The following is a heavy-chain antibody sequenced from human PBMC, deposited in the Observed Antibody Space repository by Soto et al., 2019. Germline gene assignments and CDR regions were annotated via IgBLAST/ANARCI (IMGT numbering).Heavy chain of an antibody. V-gene: IGHV3-23*01. Sequence: GGSLRLSFAASGFTFSYYAMGWVRQAPGKGLEWVSSIRGSGGSTYYADSVKGRFTISRDNSKNTLYLQMNSLRAEDTAVYYCAREPNYYFDYWGQGALVTVSS. J-gene: IGHJ4*02. CDR2: IRGSGGST. CDR3: AREPNYYFDY. CDR1: GFTFSYYA.